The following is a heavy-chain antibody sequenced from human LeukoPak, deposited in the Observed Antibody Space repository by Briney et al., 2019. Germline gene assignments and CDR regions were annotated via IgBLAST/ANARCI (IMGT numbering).Heavy chain of an antibody. CDR1: GFTFSSYA. CDR2: ISYDGSNK. J-gene: IGHJ3*02. D-gene: IGHD5-18*01. CDR3: ARVSSGDSLYSPYDAFDI. V-gene: IGHV3-30-3*01. Sequence: GGSLRLSCAASGFTFSSYAMHWVRQAPGKGLEWVAVISYDGSNKYYADSVKGRFTISRDNSKNTLYLQMNSLRAEDTAVYYCARVSSGDSLYSPYDAFDIWGQGTMVTVSS.